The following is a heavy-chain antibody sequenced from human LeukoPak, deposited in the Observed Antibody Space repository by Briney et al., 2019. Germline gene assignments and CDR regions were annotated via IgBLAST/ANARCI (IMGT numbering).Heavy chain of an antibody. V-gene: IGHV3-48*04. CDR3: ATPAAGPGAEYSLY. D-gene: IGHD6-13*01. J-gene: IGHJ1*01. CDR2: ISSSSSTI. CDR1: GFTFSSYS. Sequence: GGSLRLSCAASGFTFSSYSMNWVRQAPGKGLEWVSYISSSSSTIYYADSVKGRFTISRDNAKNSLYLQMNSLRAEDTAVYYCATPAAGPGAEYSLYWGQGTLVIVSS.